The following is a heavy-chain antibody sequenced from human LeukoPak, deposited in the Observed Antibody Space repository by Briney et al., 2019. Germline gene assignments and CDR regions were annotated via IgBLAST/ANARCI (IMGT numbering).Heavy chain of an antibody. D-gene: IGHD3-10*01. CDR2: ISSSSSYT. CDR1: GFTFSDYY. V-gene: IGHV3-11*06. J-gene: IGHJ4*02. CDR3: ARDQWYYYGSGSYHPQDY. Sequence: GGSLRLSCAASGFTFSDYYMSWICQAPGKGLEWVSYISSSSSYTNYADSVKGRFTISRDNAKNSLYLQMNSLRAEDTAVYYCARDQWYYYGSGSYHPQDYWGQGTLVTVSS.